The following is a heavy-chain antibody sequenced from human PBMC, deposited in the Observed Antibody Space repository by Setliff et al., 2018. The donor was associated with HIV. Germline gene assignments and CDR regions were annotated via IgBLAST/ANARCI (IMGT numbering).Heavy chain of an antibody. D-gene: IGHD3-22*01. V-gene: IGHV3-48*01. Sequence: GGSLRLSCAASGFTFSSYSMNWVRQAPGKGLGWVSYISSSSSTIYYADSVKGRFTISRDNAKNSLYLQMNSLRAEDTAVYHCARGFERYYYDSSGYRPVSLYYFDYWGQGTLVTSPQ. CDR3: ARGFERYYYDSSGYRPVSLYYFDY. CDR2: ISSSSSTI. J-gene: IGHJ4*02. CDR1: GFTFSSYS.